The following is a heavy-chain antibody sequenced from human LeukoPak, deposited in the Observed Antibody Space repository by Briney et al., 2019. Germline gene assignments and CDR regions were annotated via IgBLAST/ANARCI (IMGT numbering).Heavy chain of an antibody. D-gene: IGHD2-15*01. V-gene: IGHV1-18*01. CDR1: GYSFTSHG. CDR2: ISTHSGGT. CDR3: ARVKAVVVAVGGDWFDP. Sequence: ASVKVSCKASGYSFTSHGISWVRQAPGQGPEWMGWISTHSGGTNYAQNFQGRVTMTTDTSTSTAYMELRSLRSDDTAVYYCARVKAVVVAVGGDWFDPWGQGTLVTVSS. J-gene: IGHJ5*02.